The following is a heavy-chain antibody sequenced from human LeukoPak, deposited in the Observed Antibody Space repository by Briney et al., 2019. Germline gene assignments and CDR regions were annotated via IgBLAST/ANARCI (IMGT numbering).Heavy chain of an antibody. J-gene: IGHJ4*02. CDR1: GYTFTSYY. D-gene: IGHD3-22*01. V-gene: IGHV1-46*01. Sequence: GASVKVSCKASGYTFTSYYMHWVRQAPGQGLEWMGIINPSGGSTSYAQKFQGRVTMTRDTSTSTVYMELSSLRSEDTAVYYCARDRVDSSGYYYVGFLVYWGQGTLVTVSS. CDR3: ARDRVDSSGYYYVGFLVY. CDR2: INPSGGST.